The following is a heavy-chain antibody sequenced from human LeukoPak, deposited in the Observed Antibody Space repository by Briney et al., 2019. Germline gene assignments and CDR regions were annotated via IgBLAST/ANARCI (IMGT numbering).Heavy chain of an antibody. CDR3: ARDGVGIAVPHDY. V-gene: IGHV3-21*01. D-gene: IGHD6-19*01. Sequence: GGSLRLSCAASGFTFSSYSMNWVRQAPGKGLEWVSSISSSSSYIYYADSVKGRFTISRDNAKNSLYLQMNSLRAEDTAVYYCARDGVGIAVPHDYWGQGTLVTVSS. J-gene: IGHJ4*02. CDR2: ISSSSSYI. CDR1: GFTFSSYS.